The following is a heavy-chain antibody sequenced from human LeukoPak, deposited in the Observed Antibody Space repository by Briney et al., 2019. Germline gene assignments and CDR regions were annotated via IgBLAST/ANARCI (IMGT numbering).Heavy chain of an antibody. CDR1: GYSISSGYY. D-gene: IGHD3-3*01. Sequence: PSETLSLTCAVSGYSISSGYYWGWIRQPPGKGLEWIGSIYHSGSTYYNPSLKSRVTISVDTSKNQFSLKLSSVTAADTAVYYCARRSITIFGVVIKSLGTIDYWGKGTLVTVSS. CDR3: ARRSITIFGVVIKSLGTIDY. CDR2: IYHSGST. J-gene: IGHJ4*02. V-gene: IGHV4-38-2*01.